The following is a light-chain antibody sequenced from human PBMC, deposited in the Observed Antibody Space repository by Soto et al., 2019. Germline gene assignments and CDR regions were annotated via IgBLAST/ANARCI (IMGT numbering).Light chain of an antibody. Sequence: DIQMTQSPSSLSASVGDRVTITCQASQDITNYLNWYQQKPGKAPQLLIYDASNLETGVPSRFSGSGSGTDFTFTISSLQPEDIATYYCQQYDDLPLTFGGGTKVEIE. CDR3: QQYDDLPLT. J-gene: IGKJ4*01. CDR2: DAS. CDR1: QDITNY. V-gene: IGKV1-33*01.